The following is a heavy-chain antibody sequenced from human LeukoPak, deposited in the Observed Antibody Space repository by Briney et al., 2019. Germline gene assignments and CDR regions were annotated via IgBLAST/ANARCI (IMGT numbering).Heavy chain of an antibody. D-gene: IGHD3-16*01. CDR3: ANLVMITFGGNY. CDR1: GFAVSNNY. V-gene: IGHV3-23*01. J-gene: IGHJ4*02. CDR2: ISGSGGST. Sequence: PGGSLRLSCAASGFAVSNNYMSWVRQAPGKGLEWVSAISGSGGSTYYADSVKGRFTISRDNSKNTLYLQMNSLRAEDTAVYYCANLVMITFGGNYWGQGTLVTVSS.